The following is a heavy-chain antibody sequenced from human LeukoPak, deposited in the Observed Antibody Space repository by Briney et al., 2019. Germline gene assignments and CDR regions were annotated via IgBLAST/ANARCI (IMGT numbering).Heavy chain of an antibody. Sequence: ASVKVSCKVSGYTFTDYHMHWVQQAPGKGLEWMGLVDPEDGETIYAEKFQGRVTITADTSTDTAYMELSSLRSEDTAVYYCATIEMATIRQPVFDYWGQGTLVTVSS. CDR1: GYTFTDYH. D-gene: IGHD5-24*01. J-gene: IGHJ4*02. CDR2: VDPEDGET. CDR3: ATIEMATIRQPVFDY. V-gene: IGHV1-69-2*01.